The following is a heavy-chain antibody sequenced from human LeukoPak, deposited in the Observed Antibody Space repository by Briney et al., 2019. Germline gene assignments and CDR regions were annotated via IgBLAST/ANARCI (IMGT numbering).Heavy chain of an antibody. J-gene: IGHJ4*02. V-gene: IGHV4-39*07. CDR3: ARDIRPLWRGYSYGGFDY. D-gene: IGHD5-18*01. CDR1: GGSISSSSYY. Sequence: SETLSLTCTVSGGSISSSSYYWGWIRQPPGKGLEWIGNIFYSGSTYYNPSLKSRVTISVDTSKNQFSLKLSSVTAADTAVYYCARDIRPLWRGYSYGGFDYWGQGTLVTVSS. CDR2: IFYSGST.